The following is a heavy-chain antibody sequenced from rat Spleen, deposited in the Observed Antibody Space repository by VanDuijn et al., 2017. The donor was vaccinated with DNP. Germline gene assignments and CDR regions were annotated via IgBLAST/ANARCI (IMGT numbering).Heavy chain of an antibody. J-gene: IGHJ3*01. CDR1: GFIFSNYW. CDR3: TTESRGFAY. CDR2: ITNTGDNT. Sequence: EVQLVESGGGPVQPGRSLKVSCVASGFIFSNYWMTWIRQAPGKGLEWVASITNTGDNTYYSDSVKGRFTISRDNAKSTLYLQVNSLRSEDTATYYCTTESRGFAYWGQGTLVTVSS. V-gene: IGHV5-31*01. D-gene: IGHD1-2*01.